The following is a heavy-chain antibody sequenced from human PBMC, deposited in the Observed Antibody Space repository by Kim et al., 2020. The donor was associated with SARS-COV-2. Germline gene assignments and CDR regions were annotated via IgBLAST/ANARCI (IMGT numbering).Heavy chain of an antibody. CDR2: AGNGNT. V-gene: IGHV1-3*01. CDR3: ARGEDV. J-gene: IGHJ6*02. Sequence: AGNGNTKYSQKFQGRVTITRDASASTAYMELSSLRSEDTAVYYCARGEDVWGQGTTVTVSS.